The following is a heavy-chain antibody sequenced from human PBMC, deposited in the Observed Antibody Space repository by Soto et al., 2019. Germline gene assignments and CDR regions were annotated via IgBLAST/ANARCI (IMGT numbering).Heavy chain of an antibody. CDR2: IYYLGNT. Sequence: PSETLSLTCTVSGGSISSTSSYWAWIRQPPGKGLEWVGSIYYLGNTYYNPSLGSRVTISVDTSKNQFSLKLSSVTAADTAVFYCAGLSALLGLDREDAFDIWGQGTMVTVSS. J-gene: IGHJ3*02. CDR1: GGSISSTSSY. V-gene: IGHV4-39*01. D-gene: IGHD2-2*01. CDR3: AGLSALLGLDREDAFDI.